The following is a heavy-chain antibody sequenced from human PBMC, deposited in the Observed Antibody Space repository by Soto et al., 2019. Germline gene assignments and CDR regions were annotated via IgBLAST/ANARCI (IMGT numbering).Heavy chain of an antibody. J-gene: IGHJ5*02. CDR2: IYPGDSDT. Sequence: GESLKISCKGSGYSFTSYWIGWVRQMPGKGLEWMGTIYPGDSDTRYSPSFQGQVTISADKSISTAYLQWSSLKASDTAMYYCARLGYYATMVRGVITWFDPWGQGTLVTVSS. V-gene: IGHV5-51*01. CDR3: ARLGYYATMVRGVITWFDP. D-gene: IGHD3-10*01. CDR1: GYSFTSYW.